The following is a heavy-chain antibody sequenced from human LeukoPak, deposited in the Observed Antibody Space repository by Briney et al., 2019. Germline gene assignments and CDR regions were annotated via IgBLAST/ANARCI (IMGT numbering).Heavy chain of an antibody. J-gene: IGHJ4*02. Sequence: SETLCLTCAVHRGSFSGYYWSWIRQPPRKGLEWIGETNHSGRTNYNPSLKSRVTISVATAKNQFSLKLSSVTAADTAVYYCARRSYESSKIDYWGQGTLVTVSS. CDR3: ARRSYESSKIDY. D-gene: IGHD3-22*01. CDR2: TNHSGRT. CDR1: RGSFSGYY. V-gene: IGHV4-34*01.